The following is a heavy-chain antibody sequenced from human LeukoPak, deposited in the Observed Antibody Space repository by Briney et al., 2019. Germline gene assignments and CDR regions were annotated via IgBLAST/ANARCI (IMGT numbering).Heavy chain of an antibody. CDR2: IFYTGST. Sequence: SETLSLTCTVSAASICGTNYYWTWIRQPPGKGLEWIASIFYTGSTYYSPSLKSRVTISVDTSKNQFSLKLTSVTAADTAVYYCVRDRDYWGQGTLVTVSS. CDR3: VRDRDY. V-gene: IGHV4-39*07. CDR1: AASICGTNYY. J-gene: IGHJ4*02.